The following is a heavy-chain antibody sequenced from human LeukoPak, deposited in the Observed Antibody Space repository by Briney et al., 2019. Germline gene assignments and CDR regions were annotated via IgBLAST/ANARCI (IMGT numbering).Heavy chain of an antibody. D-gene: IGHD4-17*01. CDR1: GFTVSSNY. V-gene: IGHV3-66*01. CDR3: AREGYGDYSFDY. CDR2: IYSGGNT. J-gene: IGHJ4*02. Sequence: PGESLRLSCAASGFTVSSNYMSWVRQAPGKGLEWVSVIYSGGNTYYADSVKGRFTISRDNSKNTLYLQMNSLRAEDTAVYYCAREGYGDYSFDYWGQGTLVTVSS.